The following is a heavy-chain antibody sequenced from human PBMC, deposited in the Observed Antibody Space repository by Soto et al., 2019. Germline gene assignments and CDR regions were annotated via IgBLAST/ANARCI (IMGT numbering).Heavy chain of an antibody. Sequence: QITLKESGPTLVKPTQTLTLTCTFSGFSLSTYGVGVGWIRQPPGKALEWLALIYWDDDKRYSPSLKNRRTNTKDTSTNQVVLTMTNMDPVDTATYYCDHRQTGHGYKYFDYRGQGTLVTLSS. V-gene: IGHV2-5*02. J-gene: IGHJ4*02. CDR1: GFSLSTYGVG. D-gene: IGHD5-12*01. CDR2: IYWDDDK. CDR3: DHRQTGHGYKYFDY.